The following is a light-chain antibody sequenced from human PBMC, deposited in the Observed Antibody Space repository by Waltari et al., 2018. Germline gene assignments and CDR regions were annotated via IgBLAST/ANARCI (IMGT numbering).Light chain of an antibody. Sequence: EIVMTQSPATLSMSPGERATLSCRASQSVSSDLAWYQQKPGQAPRLLFYGASTRATGIPARFSGSGSGTDVTLSISSLQSEDFALYYCQQYNDWPKITFGQGTRLEIK. J-gene: IGKJ5*01. CDR1: QSVSSD. V-gene: IGKV3-15*01. CDR3: QQYNDWPKIT. CDR2: GAS.